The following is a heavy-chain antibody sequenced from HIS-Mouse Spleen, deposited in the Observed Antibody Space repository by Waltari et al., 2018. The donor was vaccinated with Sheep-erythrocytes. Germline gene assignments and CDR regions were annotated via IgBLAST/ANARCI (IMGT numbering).Heavy chain of an antibody. J-gene: IGHJ4*01. V-gene: IGHV4-59*01. CDR2: IYYSGST. CDR3: ARLWFGEFFDY. Sequence: QVQLQESGPGLVKPSETLSLTCTVSGGSTSSYYWRWTRQPPGKGLEWIGYIYYSGSTNYTPSRTSRFTISVDTTKNEFSVKLGSETAANTAVYHFARLWFGEFFDYWGQGTLVTVAS. CDR1: GGSTSSYY. D-gene: IGHD3-10*01.